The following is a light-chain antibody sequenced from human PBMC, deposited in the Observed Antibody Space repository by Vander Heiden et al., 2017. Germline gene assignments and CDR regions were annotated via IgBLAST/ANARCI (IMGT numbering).Light chain of an antibody. CDR2: DVS. Sequence: AIQLTQSPSSLSASVGDRVTITCRASQGISSALDWYQQKPGKDPKLLIYDVSSLVSRVPSRLRCSASVTDFTLTIRSLHLEAFATYYCLQCNSYPLTFAGWIKVEIK. CDR3: LQCNSYPLT. CDR1: QGISSA. V-gene: IGKV1-13*02. J-gene: IGKJ4*01.